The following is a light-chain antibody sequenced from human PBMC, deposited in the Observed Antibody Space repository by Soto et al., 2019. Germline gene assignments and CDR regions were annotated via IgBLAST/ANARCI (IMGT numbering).Light chain of an antibody. CDR3: QQRSQPFS. J-gene: IGKJ3*01. CDR1: QNIRTY. CDR2: DAS. V-gene: IGKV3-11*01. Sequence: EIVLTQSPATLSLSPGERATLSCRASQNIRTYMAWYQQRPGQAPRLLIYDASKRATGIPARFTGSGSGTDFSLTISSVEPEDFAVYYCQQRSQPFSFGPGTKVDVK.